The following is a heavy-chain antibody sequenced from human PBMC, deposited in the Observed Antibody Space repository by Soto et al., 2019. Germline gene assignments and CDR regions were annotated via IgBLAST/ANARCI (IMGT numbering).Heavy chain of an antibody. CDR3: AKDLPSATYSSAWYDGGN. CDR2: ISGSGGST. J-gene: IGHJ4*02. V-gene: IGHV3-23*01. Sequence: GVPLRLSCAASEFTFSSYAMSCVRQAPGKGLEWVSAISGSGGSTYYADSVKGRFTISRDNSKNTLYLQMNSLRAEDTAVYYCAKDLPSATYSSAWYDGGNLGQGTLVTVSS. CDR1: EFTFSSYA. D-gene: IGHD6-19*01.